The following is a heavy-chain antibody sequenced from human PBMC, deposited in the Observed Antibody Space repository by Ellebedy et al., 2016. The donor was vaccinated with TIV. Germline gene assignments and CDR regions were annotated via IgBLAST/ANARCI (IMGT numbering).Heavy chain of an antibody. D-gene: IGHD1-1*01. Sequence: SLKISCVGSGFTFDEHAMHWVRQAPGKGLEWVSGLSWNGGMIEYADSVKGRFTISRDNTKNSVYLQMNSLRPDDTAMYYCARERGSRRINYIDSWGQGTLVTVSS. CDR1: GFTFDEHA. V-gene: IGHV3-9*01. J-gene: IGHJ4*02. CDR3: ARERGSRRINYIDS. CDR2: LSWNGGMI.